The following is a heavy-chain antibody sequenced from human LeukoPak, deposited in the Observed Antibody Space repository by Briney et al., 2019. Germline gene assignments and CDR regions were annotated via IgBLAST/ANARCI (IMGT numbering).Heavy chain of an antibody. CDR2: IWYDGSNK. Sequence: GGSLRLSCAASGFTFSSLGMHWVRQAPGKGLEWVAVIWYDGSNKYYADSVKGRFTISRDNSNNRVYLQMNSLRAEDTAVYYCAKVPRYCSSTSCPDFDYWGQGTLVTVSS. J-gene: IGHJ4*02. V-gene: IGHV3-30*02. D-gene: IGHD2-2*01. CDR1: GFTFSSLG. CDR3: AKVPRYCSSTSCPDFDY.